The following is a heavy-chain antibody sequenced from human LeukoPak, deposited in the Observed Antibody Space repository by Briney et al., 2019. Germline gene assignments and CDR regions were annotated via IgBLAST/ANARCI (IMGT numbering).Heavy chain of an antibody. D-gene: IGHD1-26*01. CDR1: GGSISSGDYS. V-gene: IGHV4-30-2*01. Sequence: MTSETLSLTCAVSGGSISSGDYSWSWIRQPPGKGLEWIGYIYHSGSTYYNPSLKSRVTISVDRSKNQFSLRLSSVTAADTAVFYCARLSNTGSFDFDYWGQGTLVTVSS. CDR2: IYHSGST. CDR3: ARLSNTGSFDFDY. J-gene: IGHJ4*02.